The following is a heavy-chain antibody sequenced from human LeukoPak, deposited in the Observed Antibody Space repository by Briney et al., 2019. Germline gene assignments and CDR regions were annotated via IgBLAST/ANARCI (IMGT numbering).Heavy chain of an antibody. CDR1: GYTFTGYG. CDR3: AAEADRGYYFDY. V-gene: IGHV1-18*01. CDR2: ISAYNGNT. D-gene: IGHD1-14*01. Sequence: ASVKVSCKASGYTFTGYGISWVRQAPGQGLEWMGWISAYNGNTNYAQKLQGRVTMTTDTSTSTAYLELRSLRSDDTAVYYYAAEADRGYYFDYWGQGTLVTVSS. J-gene: IGHJ4*02.